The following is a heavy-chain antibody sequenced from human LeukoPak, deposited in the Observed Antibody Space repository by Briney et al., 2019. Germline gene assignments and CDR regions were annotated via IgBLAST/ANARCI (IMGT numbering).Heavy chain of an antibody. CDR3: ARKNGLDY. J-gene: IGHJ4*02. CDR2: IKQDGSEK. V-gene: IGHV3-7*01. CDR1: GFTFSSYE. Sequence: GGSLRLSCAASGFTFSSYEMNWVRQAPGKGLEWVANIKQDGSEKYYVDSVKGRFTISRDNAKNSLYLQMNSLRAEDTAVYNCARKNGLDYWGQGTLVTVSS.